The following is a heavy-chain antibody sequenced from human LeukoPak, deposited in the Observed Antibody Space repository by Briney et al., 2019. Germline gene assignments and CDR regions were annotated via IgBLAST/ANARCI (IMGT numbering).Heavy chain of an antibody. CDR3: AATWGLWGLQLDYYGMDV. CDR1: GYTFTGYY. V-gene: IGHV1-2*02. CDR2: ISAYNGNT. D-gene: IGHD5-24*01. Sequence: ASVKVSCKASGYTFTGYYIHWVRQAPGQGLEWMGWISAYNGNTNYAQKFQERVTITRDMSTSTAYMELSSLRSEDTAVYYCAATWGLWGLQLDYYGMDVWGQGTTVTVSS. J-gene: IGHJ6*02.